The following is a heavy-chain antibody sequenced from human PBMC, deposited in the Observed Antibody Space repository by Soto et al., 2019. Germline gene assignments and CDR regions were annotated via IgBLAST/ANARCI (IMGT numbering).Heavy chain of an antibody. Sequence: SVKVSCKASGGTFNSYGISWVRQAPGQGLDWMGVIIPLYGTVNYAQKFQGRVSITADKSTSTAYMELNSLRSDDTAVYYCARVRVIRGVIPSQFGPWGPGTQATVSS. CDR1: GGTFNSYG. CDR2: IIPLYGTV. J-gene: IGHJ5*02. V-gene: IGHV1-69*06. D-gene: IGHD3-10*01. CDR3: ARVRVIRGVIPSQFGP.